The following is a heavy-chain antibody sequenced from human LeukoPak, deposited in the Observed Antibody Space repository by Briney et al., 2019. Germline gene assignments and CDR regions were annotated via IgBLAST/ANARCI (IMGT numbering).Heavy chain of an antibody. CDR1: SGSINSYY. J-gene: IGHJ4*02. CDR3: ARHGYTASHYFLDF. Sequence: SETLSLTCTVSSGSINSYYWGWVRQPAGRGLEWIGRIYTTGKTDYSPSLKSRLTMSVDTSKRQFSLNLRSVTAADTAIYYCARHGYTASHYFLDFWSQGTLVTVSS. D-gene: IGHD3-16*01. CDR2: IYTTGKT. V-gene: IGHV4-4*07.